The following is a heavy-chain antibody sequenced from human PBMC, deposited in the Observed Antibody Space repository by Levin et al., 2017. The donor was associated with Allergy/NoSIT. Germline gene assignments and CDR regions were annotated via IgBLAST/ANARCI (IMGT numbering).Heavy chain of an antibody. CDR1: GYTFTSYG. D-gene: IGHD3-3*01. J-gene: IGHJ6*03. CDR2: ISAYNGNT. Sequence: SVKVSCKASGYTFTSYGISWVRQAPGQGLEWMGWISAYNGNTNYAQKLQGRVTMTTDTSTSTAYMELRSLRSDDTAVYYCARARITIFGVVIIHYMDVRGKGTTVTVSS. V-gene: IGHV1-18*01. CDR3: ARARITIFGVVIIHYMDV.